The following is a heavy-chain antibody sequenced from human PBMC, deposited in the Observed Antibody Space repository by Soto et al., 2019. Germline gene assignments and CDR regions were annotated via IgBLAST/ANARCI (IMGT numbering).Heavy chain of an antibody. D-gene: IGHD2-2*02. CDR2: IKSKTDGGTT. J-gene: IGHJ6*02. V-gene: IGHV3-15*01. CDR1: GFTFSNAW. Sequence: PGGSLRLSCAASGFTFSNAWMSWVRQAPGKGLEWVGRIKSKTDGGTTDYAAPVKGRFTISRDDSKNTLYLQMNSLKTEDTAVYYCTTRGPAAIGGDYYYYGMDVWGQGTTVTVSS. CDR3: TTRGPAAIGGDYYYYGMDV.